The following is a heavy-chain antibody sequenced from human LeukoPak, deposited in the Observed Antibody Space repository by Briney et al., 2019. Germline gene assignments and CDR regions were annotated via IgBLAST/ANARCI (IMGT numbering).Heavy chain of an antibody. Sequence: ASVKVSCKASGYTFTGYYMHWVRQAPGLGLEWMGWINPNSGGTNYAQKFQGRVTMTRDTSISTAYMELSRLRSDDTAVYYCAREGYYDSSGYYDYWGQGTLVTVSS. CDR2: INPNSGGT. CDR1: GYTFTGYY. J-gene: IGHJ4*02. D-gene: IGHD3-22*01. CDR3: AREGYYDSSGYYDY. V-gene: IGHV1-2*02.